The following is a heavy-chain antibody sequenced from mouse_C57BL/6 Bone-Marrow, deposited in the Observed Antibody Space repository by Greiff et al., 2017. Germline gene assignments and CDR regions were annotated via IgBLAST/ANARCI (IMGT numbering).Heavy chain of an antibody. J-gene: IGHJ4*01. Sequence: QVLLQESGAELVKPGASVKLSCKASGYAFTGSCIHWVKQRPGKGLEWIGWVYPGDGGNKYNGKFKGKATLTADKSSSTAYMELSSLTSEDSAVYFCARRDGAYYAYDLDYWGQGTSVTVSS. CDR1: GYAFTGSC. CDR3: ARRDGAYYAYDLDY. V-gene: IGHV1-82*01. D-gene: IGHD2-3*01. CDR2: VYPGDGGN.